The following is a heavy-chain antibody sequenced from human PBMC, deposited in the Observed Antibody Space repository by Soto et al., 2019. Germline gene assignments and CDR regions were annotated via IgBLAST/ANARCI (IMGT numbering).Heavy chain of an antibody. CDR3: ARELPPDL. Sequence: HPGGSLRLSCAASGFTASSKYMNWVRQAPGKGLEWVSIIWSAGLTYYADSVRGRFTISRDISKNILFLQMNNLRAEDSAIYYCARELPPDLWGQGTLVTVS. D-gene: IGHD2-15*01. J-gene: IGHJ5*02. CDR2: IWSAGLT. CDR1: GFTASSKY. V-gene: IGHV3-53*01.